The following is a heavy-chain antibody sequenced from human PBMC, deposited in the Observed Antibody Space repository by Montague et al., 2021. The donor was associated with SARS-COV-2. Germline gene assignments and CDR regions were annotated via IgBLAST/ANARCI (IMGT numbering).Heavy chain of an antibody. V-gene: IGHV3-23*01. CDR1: GFTFSTYG. CDR2: IHGRGDGT. CDR3: AREQNYGMDV. J-gene: IGHJ6*02. Sequence: SLRLSCAASGFTFSTYGMYWVRQPPGKGLEWVSEIHGRGDGTYYADSVKGRFTISRDNSKNTLYLQMNSLRGEDTAVYYCAREQNYGMDVWGQGTTVIVSS.